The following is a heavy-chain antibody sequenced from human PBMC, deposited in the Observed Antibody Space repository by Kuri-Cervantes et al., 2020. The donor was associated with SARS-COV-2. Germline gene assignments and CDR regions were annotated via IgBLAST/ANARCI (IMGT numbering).Heavy chain of an antibody. CDR2: ISSSGGSA. V-gene: IGHV3-23*01. CDR1: GFTFADYA. D-gene: IGHD5-18*01. CDR3: ANGLSFGYPTYDC. J-gene: IGHJ4*02. Sequence: GESLKISCAASGFTFADYAMSWVRQAPGKGLEWVSSISSSGGSANYADSVKGRLTVSRDNSKNTLYLQINSLRAEDTAVYYCANGLSFGYPTYDCWGQGTLVTVSS.